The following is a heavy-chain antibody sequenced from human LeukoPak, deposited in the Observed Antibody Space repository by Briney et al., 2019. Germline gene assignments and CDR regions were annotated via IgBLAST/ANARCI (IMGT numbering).Heavy chain of an antibody. V-gene: IGHV1-18*04. Sequence: ASVKVSCKASGYTFTGYYMHWVRQAPGQGLEWMGWISAYNGNTNYAQKLQGRVTMTTDTSTSTAYMELRSLRSDDTAVYYCARDGVELGATDYWGQGTLVTVSS. CDR1: GYTFTGYY. CDR2: ISAYNGNT. J-gene: IGHJ4*02. D-gene: IGHD1-26*01. CDR3: ARDGVELGATDY.